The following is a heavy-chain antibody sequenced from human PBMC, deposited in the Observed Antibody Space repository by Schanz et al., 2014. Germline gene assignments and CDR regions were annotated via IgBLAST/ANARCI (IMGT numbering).Heavy chain of an antibody. V-gene: IGHV3-23*01. Sequence: EVQLLESGGGLVQPGGSLRLSCAASGFTFSSYAMSWVRQAPGKGLEWVSAISGSGETTYYADSVKGRFTISRDNAKNALYLQMNSRRAEATAVYYCARRITGTHHNPYYHGMDVWGQGTTVTGSS. CDR2: ISGSGETT. CDR1: GFTFSSYA. J-gene: IGHJ6*02. D-gene: IGHD1-20*01. CDR3: ARRITGTHHNPYYHGMDV.